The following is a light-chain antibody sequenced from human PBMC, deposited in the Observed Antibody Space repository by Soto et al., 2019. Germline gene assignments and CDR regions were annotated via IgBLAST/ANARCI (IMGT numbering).Light chain of an antibody. J-gene: IGKJ2*01. V-gene: IGKV3-11*01. Sequence: EIVLTQSPATLSLSPGERATLSCRASQSVSSYLAWYQQKPGQAPRLLIYDASNRATGIPARFSGSGSGTDLTLTISSLEPEDFAIYYCQQRSVWPPYTFGQGTKLEIK. CDR3: QQRSVWPPYT. CDR2: DAS. CDR1: QSVSSY.